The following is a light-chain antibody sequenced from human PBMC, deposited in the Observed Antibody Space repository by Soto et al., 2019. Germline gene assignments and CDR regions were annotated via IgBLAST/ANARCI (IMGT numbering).Light chain of an antibody. CDR3: QQYGSSPPFP. Sequence: EIVLTQSPGTLSLSPGERATLSCRASQSVSSSYLAWYQQKPGQAPRLLIYGASSRAPGITDRFSGSGSGTDFTLTISRLEPEAFAVYYCQQYGSSPPFPFGGGNKV. J-gene: IGKJ4*01. CDR2: GAS. V-gene: IGKV3-20*01. CDR1: QSVSSSY.